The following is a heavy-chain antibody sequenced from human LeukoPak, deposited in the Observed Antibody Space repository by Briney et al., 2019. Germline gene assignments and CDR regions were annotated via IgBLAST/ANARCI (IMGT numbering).Heavy chain of an antibody. J-gene: IGHJ4*02. Sequence: GESPRLSSAASVFTYVNYALSWVRQAAGEGLERVSTIRGSAGITYYVDCVKGQFTISRASSKNTLYLQMNSLRVVDTAVYYCAKAIPPTYYYDGSAYTAPDYWGQGTLVTVSS. CDR2: IRGSAGIT. CDR1: VFTYVNYA. CDR3: AKAIPPTYYYDGSAYTAPDY. D-gene: IGHD3-22*01. V-gene: IGHV3-23*02.